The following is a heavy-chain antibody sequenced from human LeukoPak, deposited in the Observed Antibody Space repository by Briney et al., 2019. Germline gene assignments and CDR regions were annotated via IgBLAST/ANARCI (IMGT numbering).Heavy chain of an antibody. CDR2: IRYDGSNK. J-gene: IGHJ6*03. CDR1: GFTFSSNG. CDR3: AKDKDTAMVTSYYYMDV. Sequence: GGSLRLSCVASGFTFSSNGMHWVRQAPGKGLEWVTFIRYDGSNKYYADSVKGRFTISRDNSKNTLYLQMNSLRAEDTAVYYCAKDKDTAMVTSYYYMDVWGKGTTVTISS. D-gene: IGHD5-18*01. V-gene: IGHV3-30*02.